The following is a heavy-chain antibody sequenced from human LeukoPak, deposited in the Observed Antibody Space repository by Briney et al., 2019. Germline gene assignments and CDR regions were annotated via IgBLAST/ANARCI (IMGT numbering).Heavy chain of an antibody. CDR3: ASVTTIFGVVNAFDI. Sequence: ASVKVSCTASGYTFTSYAMHWVRQAPGQRLEWMGWINAGNGNTKYSQKFQGRVTITRDTSASTAYMELSSLRSEDTAVYYCASVTTIFGVVNAFDIWGQGTMVTVSS. D-gene: IGHD3-3*01. CDR1: GYTFTSYA. V-gene: IGHV1-3*01. J-gene: IGHJ3*02. CDR2: INAGNGNT.